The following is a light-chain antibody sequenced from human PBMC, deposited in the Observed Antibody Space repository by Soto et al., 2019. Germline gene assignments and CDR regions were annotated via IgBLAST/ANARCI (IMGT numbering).Light chain of an antibody. CDR2: WAS. V-gene: IGKV4-1*01. CDR1: QSVLYSSNNKNY. J-gene: IGKJ1*01. Sequence: DIVMTQSPDSVAVSLGERATINCKSSQSVLYSSNNKNYLAWYQQKPGQPPKLLIYWASTRESGVPDRFSGSRSGTHFPLTTSSLQPEDVAVYYFQQYYSSRRMFGQGTKGEIK. CDR3: QQYYSSRRM.